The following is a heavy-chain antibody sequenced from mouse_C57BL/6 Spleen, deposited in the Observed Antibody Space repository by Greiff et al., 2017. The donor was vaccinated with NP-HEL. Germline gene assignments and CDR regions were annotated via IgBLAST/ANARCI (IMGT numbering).Heavy chain of an antibody. CDR1: GYAFSSSW. CDR2: IYPGDGDT. D-gene: IGHD1-1*01. CDR3: ARGDTYYGSSYGY. V-gene: IGHV1-82*01. Sequence: QVQLQQSGPELVKPGASVKISCKASGYAFSSSWMNWVKQRPGKGLEWIGRIYPGDGDTNYNGKFKGKATLTADKSSSTAYMQLSSLTSEDSAVYFCARGDTYYGSSYGYWGQGTTLTVSS. J-gene: IGHJ2*01.